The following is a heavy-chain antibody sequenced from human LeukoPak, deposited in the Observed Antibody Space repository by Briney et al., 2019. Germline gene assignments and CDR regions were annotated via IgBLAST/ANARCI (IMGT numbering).Heavy chain of an antibody. CDR1: GYTFTSYD. D-gene: IGHD3-22*01. CDR3: ARGRWQSSGSDD. V-gene: IGHV1-8*01. Sequence: GASVKVSCKASGYTFTSYDINWVRQATGQGLEWMGWMNPNSGNTGYAQKFQGRGTMTRNTSISTAYMELNSLRSEDTAVSQCARGRWQSSGSDDWGQVILVTVSS. CDR2: MNPNSGNT. J-gene: IGHJ4*02.